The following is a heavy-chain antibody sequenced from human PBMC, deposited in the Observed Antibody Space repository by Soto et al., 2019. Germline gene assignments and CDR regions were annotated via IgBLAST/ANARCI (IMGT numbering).Heavy chain of an antibody. CDR3: AKGDIPNEY. J-gene: IGHJ4*02. D-gene: IGHD5-12*01. Sequence: PGGSLRLSCAASGFTFSSFAMTWVRQAPGKGLEWVSTISGSGVGTYYADSVQGRFTISRDSSKNTLYLQMNSLRAEDTAVYYCAKGDIPNEYWGQGTLVTVSS. V-gene: IGHV3-23*01. CDR1: GFTFSSFA. CDR2: ISGSGVGT.